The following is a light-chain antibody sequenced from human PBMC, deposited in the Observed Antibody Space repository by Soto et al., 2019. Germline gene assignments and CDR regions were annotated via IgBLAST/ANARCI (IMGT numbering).Light chain of an antibody. J-gene: IGKJ3*01. V-gene: IGKV3-20*01. Sequence: EIVLTQSPGTLSLSPGEGATLSCRASQSVSSSYLAWYQQKPSQAPRLLIYGTSGRSTGIPDRFSGSGSGTDFTLTISRLEPEDFSAYYCQHYGSSPLFTFGPGTKVDIK. CDR3: QHYGSSPLFT. CDR2: GTS. CDR1: QSVSSSY.